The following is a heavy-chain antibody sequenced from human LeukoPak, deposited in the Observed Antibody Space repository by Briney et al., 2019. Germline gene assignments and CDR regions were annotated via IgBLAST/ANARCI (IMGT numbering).Heavy chain of an antibody. V-gene: IGHV4-30-2*01. CDR1: GGSISSGGYY. CDR2: IYHSGST. D-gene: IGHD2/OR15-2a*01. CDR3: ARESMPYYFDY. J-gene: IGHJ4*02. Sequence: PSETLSLTCTVSGGSISSGGYYWSWIRQPPGKGLEWIGYIYHSGSTYYNPSLKSRVTISVDRSKNQFSLKLSSVTAADTAVYYCARESMPYYFDYWGQGTLVTVSS.